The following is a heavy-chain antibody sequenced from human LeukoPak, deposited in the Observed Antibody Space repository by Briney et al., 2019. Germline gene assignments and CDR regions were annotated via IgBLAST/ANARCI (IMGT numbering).Heavy chain of an antibody. D-gene: IGHD1-14*01. Sequence: SVKVSCKASGYTFTGYYMHWVRQAPGQGLEWMGYISAFNGSTHYAQKFQGRVTLTTDTSTYTAYMELTSLRSDDTAVYFCAKDILLPLSVPDPWGQGTLVTVSS. CDR2: ISAFNGST. V-gene: IGHV1-18*04. CDR1: GYTFTGYY. J-gene: IGHJ5*02. CDR3: AKDILLPLSVPDP.